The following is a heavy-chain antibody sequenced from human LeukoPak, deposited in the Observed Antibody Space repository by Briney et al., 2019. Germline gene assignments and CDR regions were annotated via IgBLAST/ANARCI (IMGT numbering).Heavy chain of an antibody. CDR1: GFTFNSYG. V-gene: IGHV3-7*04. J-gene: IGHJ4*02. D-gene: IGHD6-13*01. CDR2: IKQDGSEK. Sequence: GGSLRLSCAASGFTFNSYGIHWVRQAPGKGLEWVANIKQDGSEKYYVDSVKGRFTISRDNAKNSLYLQMNSLRAEDTAVYYCARDYSSWLDYWGQGTLVTVSS. CDR3: ARDYSSWLDY.